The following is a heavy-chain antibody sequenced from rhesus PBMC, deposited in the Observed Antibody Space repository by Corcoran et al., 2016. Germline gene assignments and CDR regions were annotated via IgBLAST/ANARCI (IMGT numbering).Heavy chain of an antibody. J-gene: IGHJ4*01. V-gene: IGHV4S9*01. CDR1: GGSLCDYYY. CDR2: IYGNSAST. D-gene: IGHD6-25*01. Sequence: QVQLQESGPGLVKPSETLSLTCAVSGGSLCDYYYWNWIRQPPGKGLEWIGNIYGNSASTYYNPSLKSRVTISKDTSKNQFFLKLSSVTAADTAVYYCARDLSIAASGMNYWGQGVLVTVSS. CDR3: ARDLSIAASGMNY.